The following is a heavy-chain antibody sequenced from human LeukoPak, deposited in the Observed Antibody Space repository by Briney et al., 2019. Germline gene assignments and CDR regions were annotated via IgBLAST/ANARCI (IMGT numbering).Heavy chain of an antibody. D-gene: IGHD3-22*01. V-gene: IGHV3-21*01. CDR2: ISTTSSYI. CDR1: GFAFSSYS. Sequence: GGSLRLSCAASGFAFSSYSMDWVRQAPGKGLEWVSSISTTSSYIYYADSVRGRFTISRDNAKNSLYLQMNSLRAEDTAVYYCGRDPYYYYSSGYFRGYYYYMDVWGKGTTVTVSS. CDR3: GRDPYYYYSSGYFRGYYYYMDV. J-gene: IGHJ6*03.